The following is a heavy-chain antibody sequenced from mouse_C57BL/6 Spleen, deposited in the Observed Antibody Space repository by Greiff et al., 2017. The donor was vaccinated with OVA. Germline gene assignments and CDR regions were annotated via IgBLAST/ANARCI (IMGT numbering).Heavy chain of an antibody. CDR2: INPNNGGT. D-gene: IGHD3-2*02. CDR1: GYTFTDYY. V-gene: IGHV1-26*01. J-gene: IGHJ3*01. CDR3: ARSETAQAY. Sequence: VQLQQSGPELVKPGASVKISCKASGYTFTDYYMNWVKQSHGKSLEWIGDINPNNGGTSYNQKFKGKATLTVDKSSSTAYMELRSLTSEDSAVYYSARSETAQAYWGQGTLVTVSA.